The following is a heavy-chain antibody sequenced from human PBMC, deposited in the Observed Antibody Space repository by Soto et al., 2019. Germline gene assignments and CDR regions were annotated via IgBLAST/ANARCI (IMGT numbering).Heavy chain of an antibody. Sequence: GGSLRLSCAASGFTFSNVWMNWVRQAPGKGLEWVGRIKSKIDGETIDYAAPVKGRFTISRDDSKNTLYLQMNSLKIEGTAVYYCITLKYGMDVWGQGTTVTVSS. CDR1: GFTFSNVW. J-gene: IGHJ6*02. CDR3: ITLKYGMDV. V-gene: IGHV3-15*07. CDR2: IKSKIDGETI.